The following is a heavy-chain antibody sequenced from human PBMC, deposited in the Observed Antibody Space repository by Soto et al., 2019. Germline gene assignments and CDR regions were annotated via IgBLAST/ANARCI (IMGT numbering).Heavy chain of an antibody. V-gene: IGHV1-2*02. CDR2: INPETGGT. J-gene: IGHJ6*02. CDR1: RYTFPGYY. Sequence: ASLKVSFKASRYTFPGYYVHCLRETPGQGLEWMGWINPETGGTSYAQKFQGRVTLSRGTSINTAYLELSSLRFDDAAVYFCARERFQVISDGMDVWGQGTTVTVSS. CDR3: ARERFQVISDGMDV. D-gene: IGHD2-21*01.